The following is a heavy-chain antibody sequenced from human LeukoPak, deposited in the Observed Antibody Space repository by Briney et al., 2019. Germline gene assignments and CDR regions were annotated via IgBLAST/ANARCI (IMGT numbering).Heavy chain of an antibody. CDR2: ISWDGAGT. V-gene: IGHV3-43*01. D-gene: IGHD3-10*01. J-gene: IGHJ6*03. CDR1: GFTFDDYT. Sequence: GGSLRLSCAASGFTFDDYTMHWVCQTPGQGLEWVSRISWDGAGTSYADSVRGRFTISRDDSKNSLYLQMNSLRTEDTALYYCAKDMGVRGVIDLYYMDVWGKGTTVTVSS. CDR3: AKDMGVRGVIDLYYMDV.